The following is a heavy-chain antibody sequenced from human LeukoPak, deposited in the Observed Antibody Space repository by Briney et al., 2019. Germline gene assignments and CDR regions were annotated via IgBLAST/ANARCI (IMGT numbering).Heavy chain of an antibody. J-gene: IGHJ4*02. Sequence: PGGSLRLSCSASGFTFSSYAMHWVRQAPGKGLEYVSAISSNGGSTYYADSVKGRFTISRDNSKNTLYLQMNSLRAEDTAVYYCAKDRRGGSARPSRDYFDYWGQGTLVTVSS. D-gene: IGHD6-19*01. CDR3: AKDRRGGSARPSRDYFDY. CDR2: ISSNGGST. V-gene: IGHV3-64*04. CDR1: GFTFSSYA.